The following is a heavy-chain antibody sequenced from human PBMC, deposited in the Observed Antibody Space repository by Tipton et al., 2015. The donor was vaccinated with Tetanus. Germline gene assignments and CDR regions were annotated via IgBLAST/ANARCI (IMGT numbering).Heavy chain of an antibody. CDR3: AREFGRCFEY. V-gene: IGHV6-1*01. CDR1: GDSVSANSVA. D-gene: IGHD3-16*01. Sequence: LRLSCDISGDSVSANSVAWNWIRQSPSRGLEWLGKTYYRSTWYNDYATSVKGRIIIDADTSKNQFSLHLNSVTPEDTAVYYCAREFGRCFEYWGQGTPVTVSS. CDR2: TYYRSTWYN. J-gene: IGHJ4*02.